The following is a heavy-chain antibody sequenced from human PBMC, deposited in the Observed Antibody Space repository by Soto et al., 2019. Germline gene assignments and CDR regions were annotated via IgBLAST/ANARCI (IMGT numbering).Heavy chain of an antibody. J-gene: IGHJ4*02. V-gene: IGHV3-23*01. D-gene: IGHD6-13*01. CDR2: FSGSGSGP. CDR1: GFTFSNYD. Sequence: EVLLLESGGGLVQPGGSLRLSCAASGFTFSNYDMGWVRQAPGKGLELVSFFSGSGSGPYYADSVKGLFTISRDNAENTLYLQMNSLRVEDTAVYYCAKLQSWRALDYWGQGTLVTVSS. CDR3: AKLQSWRALDY.